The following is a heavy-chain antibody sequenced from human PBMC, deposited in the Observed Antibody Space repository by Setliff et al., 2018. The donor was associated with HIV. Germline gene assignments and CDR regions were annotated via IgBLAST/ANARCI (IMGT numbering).Heavy chain of an antibody. CDR1: GYTFTTYW. D-gene: IGHD3-16*02. CDR3: ARHRADYVWGSYRYFNWFDP. Sequence: GESLKISCKASGYTFTTYWIGWVRQMPGKGLEWMGVIYPSDSDTRYNPSFQGHVTVSVDTSISTAYLQWSSLKASDTAMYYCARHRADYVWGSYRYFNWFDPWGQGTLVTV. J-gene: IGHJ5*02. CDR2: IYPSDSDT. V-gene: IGHV5-51*01.